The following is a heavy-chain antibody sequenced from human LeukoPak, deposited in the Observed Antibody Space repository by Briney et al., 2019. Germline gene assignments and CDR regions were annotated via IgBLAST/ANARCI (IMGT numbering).Heavy chain of an antibody. CDR1: GFTFRSYA. Sequence: PGGSLRLSFATSGFTFRSYAMNWVRQASGKGLQWVSAISRAGGKTYYANPLKGRFTTSTDKTKKTLYLQLNSPRAEDTAIYYFAKQGQLIRGGVYYWGQGTQVTVSS. D-gene: IGHD6-13*01. CDR3: AKQGQLIRGGVYY. J-gene: IGHJ4*02. V-gene: IGHV3-23*01. CDR2: ISRAGGKT.